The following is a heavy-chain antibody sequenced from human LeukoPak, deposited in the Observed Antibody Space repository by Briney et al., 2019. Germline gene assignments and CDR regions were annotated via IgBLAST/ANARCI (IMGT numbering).Heavy chain of an antibody. V-gene: IGHV5-51*01. Sequence: GESLKISCKASGYIFANYWIGWVRQMPGKGLEWMGIIYPGDSDTRYSPSFQGQVTISADKSISTAYLQWSSLKASDTAMYYCARQGIDYYDSSGYYYDYWGQGTLVTVSS. CDR1: GYIFANYW. J-gene: IGHJ4*02. CDR3: ARQGIDYYDSSGYYYDY. D-gene: IGHD3-22*01. CDR2: IYPGDSDT.